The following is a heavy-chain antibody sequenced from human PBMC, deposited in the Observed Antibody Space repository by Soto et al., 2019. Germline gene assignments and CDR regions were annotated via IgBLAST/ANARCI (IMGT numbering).Heavy chain of an antibody. J-gene: IGHJ4*01. D-gene: IGHD5-12*01. CDR1: GGTFSTYS. V-gene: IGHV1-69*01. CDR3: ARAEVATTYFDF. Sequence: QVQLVQSGAEVKKPGSSVKVSCKASGGTFSTYSIDWVRQAPGQGLEWMGGIIPAFGSPNYAQRFQGRVTITADESTSTAYMELSSLRSDDTAVYSCARAEVATTYFDFWGHGTLVTVSS. CDR2: IIPAFGSP.